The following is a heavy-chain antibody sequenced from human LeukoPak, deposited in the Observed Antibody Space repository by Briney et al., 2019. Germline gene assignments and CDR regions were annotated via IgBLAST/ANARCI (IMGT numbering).Heavy chain of an antibody. CDR2: IYSGGAT. V-gene: IGHV3-66*02. CDR1: GFTVTSNY. Sequence: QPGGSLRLSCAASGFTVTSNYMSWVRQAPGKGLEWVSLIYSGGATYYPDSVKGRFTVSRDNSKNTLYLHMNNLRPEDTAVYYCARDIDYWGQGTLVTVSS. CDR3: ARDIDY. J-gene: IGHJ4*02.